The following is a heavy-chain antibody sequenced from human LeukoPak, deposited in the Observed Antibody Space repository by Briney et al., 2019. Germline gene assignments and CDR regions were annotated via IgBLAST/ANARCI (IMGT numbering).Heavy chain of an antibody. CDR3: ARTVCSGGSCPHDY. CDR2: IDTASNT. Sequence: GGSLRLSCAASGFTFSSYSINWVRQAPGKGLEWVSSIDTASNTFSADSVKGRFTISTDNAKNSLDLQMNSLRAQDTAVYYCARTVCSGGSCPHDYWGQGTLVTVSS. CDR1: GFTFSSYS. V-gene: IGHV3-21*01. D-gene: IGHD2-15*01. J-gene: IGHJ4*02.